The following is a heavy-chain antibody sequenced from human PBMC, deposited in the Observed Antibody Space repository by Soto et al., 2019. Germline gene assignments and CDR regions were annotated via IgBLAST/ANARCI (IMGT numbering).Heavy chain of an antibody. Sequence: SETLSLTCAVYGGSFSGYYWSWIRQPPGKGLEWIGEINRSGSTNYNPSLKSRVTISVDTSKNQFSLKLSSVTAADTAVYYCARGLHYSNYVDYYYYGMDVWGQGTTVTVSS. CDR2: INRSGST. CDR1: GGSFSGYY. J-gene: IGHJ6*02. CDR3: ARGLHYSNYVDYYYYGMDV. D-gene: IGHD4-4*01. V-gene: IGHV4-34*01.